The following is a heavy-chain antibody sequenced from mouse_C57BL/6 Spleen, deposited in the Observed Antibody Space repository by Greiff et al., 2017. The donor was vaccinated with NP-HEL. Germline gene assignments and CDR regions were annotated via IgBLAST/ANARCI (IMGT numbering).Heavy chain of an antibody. V-gene: IGHV3-6*01. CDR2: ISYDGSN. Sequence: EVQRVESGPGLVKPSQSLSLTCSVTGYSITSGYYWNWIRQFPGNKLEWMGYISYDGSNNYNPSLKNRISITRDTSKNQFFLKLNSVTTEDTATYYCASNYGSSPPDYWGQGTTLTVSS. J-gene: IGHJ2*01. CDR1: GYSITSGYY. D-gene: IGHD1-1*01. CDR3: ASNYGSSPPDY.